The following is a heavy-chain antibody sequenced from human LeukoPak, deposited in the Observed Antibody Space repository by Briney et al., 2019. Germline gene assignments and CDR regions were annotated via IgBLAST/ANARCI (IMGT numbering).Heavy chain of an antibody. CDR3: AKGHQLPYNWNDEKGYYFDY. CDR2: IRYDGSNK. CDR1: GFTFSSYG. D-gene: IGHD1-20*01. V-gene: IGHV3-30*02. J-gene: IGHJ4*02. Sequence: GGSLRLSCAASGFTFSSYGMHWVRQAPGKGLEWVAFIRYDGSNKYYADSVKGRFTISRDNSKNTLYLQMNSLRGEDTAVYYCAKGHQLPYNWNDEKGYYFDYWGQGTLVTVSS.